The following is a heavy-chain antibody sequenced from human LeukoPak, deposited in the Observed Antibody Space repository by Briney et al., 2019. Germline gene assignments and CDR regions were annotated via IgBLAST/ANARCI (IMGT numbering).Heavy chain of an antibody. CDR2: MNPNSGNT. CDR3: ARAYNWGYDY. CDR1: GYTFTSYD. J-gene: IGHJ4*02. Sequence: ASVKVSCKASGYTFTSYDINWVRQATGQGLEWMGWMNPNSGNTGYAQKFQGRVTITRNTSISTAYMELRSLRSDDTAVYYCARAYNWGYDYWGQGTLVTVSS. D-gene: IGHD1-1*01. V-gene: IGHV1-8*03.